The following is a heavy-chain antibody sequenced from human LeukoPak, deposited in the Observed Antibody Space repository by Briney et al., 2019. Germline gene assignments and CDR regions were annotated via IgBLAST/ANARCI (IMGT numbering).Heavy chain of an antibody. CDR2: SDYSGNT. Sequence: SETLSHTCTVSGGSISSTNYYWAWIRQPPGKGREWIGSSDYSGNTFYNPSLKSRVTISVDTSKNQFSLRLPSVTAADTAVYYCARHVRVTAMTDYWGQGTLVTVPS. CDR1: GGSISSTNYY. V-gene: IGHV4-39*01. CDR3: ARHVRVTAMTDY. J-gene: IGHJ4*02. D-gene: IGHD2-21*02.